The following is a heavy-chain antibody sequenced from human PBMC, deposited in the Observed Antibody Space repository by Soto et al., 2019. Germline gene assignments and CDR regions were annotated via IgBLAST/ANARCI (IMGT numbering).Heavy chain of an antibody. V-gene: IGHV4-4*02. CDR3: ARVNGGRLEHVLRFLEGWHYMDV. CDR2: IYHSGST. Sequence: QVQLQESGPGLVKPSGTLSLTCAVSSGSISSSNWWSWVRQPPGKGLEWIGEIYHSGSTNYNPSLKSRVTISVDKSKNQFSLKLSSVTAADTAVDYCARVNGGRLEHVLRFLEGWHYMDVWGKGTTVTVSS. CDR1: SGSISSSNW. J-gene: IGHJ6*03. D-gene: IGHD3-3*01.